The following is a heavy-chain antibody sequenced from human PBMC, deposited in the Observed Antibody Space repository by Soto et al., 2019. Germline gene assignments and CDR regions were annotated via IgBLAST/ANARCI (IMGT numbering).Heavy chain of an antibody. CDR1: GFNFRLYP. V-gene: IGHV3-23*01. CDR2: ISGSGGST. Sequence: GGSLRLSCVASGFNFRLYPMAWVRQAPGKGLEWVSSISGSGGSTFYADSVKGRFTISRDNSKNTLYLQMDTLRAGDSAVYYCAKAHTFRFYYFTGGDYWGQGTLVTVSS. D-gene: IGHD3-22*01. J-gene: IGHJ4*02. CDR3: AKAHTFRFYYFTGGDY.